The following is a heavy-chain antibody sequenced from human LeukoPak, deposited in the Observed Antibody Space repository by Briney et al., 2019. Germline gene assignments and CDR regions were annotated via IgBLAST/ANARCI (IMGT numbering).Heavy chain of an antibody. D-gene: IGHD5-18*01. J-gene: IGHJ4*02. V-gene: IGHV3-48*03. CDR3: ASGYSYGADY. CDR2: ISSSGTSM. Sequence: GGSRRLSCAGSGFTFSSYEMHWVRQAPGKGLEWVSHISSSGTSMHYADSVKGRFTISRDNAKNSLYLQMNSLRAEDTAVYYCASGYSYGADYWGQGTLVTVSS. CDR1: GFTFSSYE.